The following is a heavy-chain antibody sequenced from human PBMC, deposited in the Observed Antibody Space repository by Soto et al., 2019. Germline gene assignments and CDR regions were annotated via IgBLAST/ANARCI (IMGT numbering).Heavy chain of an antibody. CDR1: GGSISSYY. J-gene: IGHJ5*02. CDR2: IYYSGST. Sequence: SETLSLTCTVSGGSISSYYWSWIRQPPGKGLEWIGYIYYSGSTNYNPSLKSRVTISVDTSKNQFSLKLSSVTAADTAVYYCAREQQQLGLNWFDPWGQGTLVTVSS. V-gene: IGHV4-59*01. D-gene: IGHD6-13*01. CDR3: AREQQQLGLNWFDP.